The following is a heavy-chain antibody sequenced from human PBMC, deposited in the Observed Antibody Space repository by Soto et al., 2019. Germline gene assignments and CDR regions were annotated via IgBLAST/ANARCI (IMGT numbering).Heavy chain of an antibody. CDR2: INHSGST. J-gene: IGHJ6*02. D-gene: IGHD4-17*01. Sequence: QVQLQQWGAGLLKPSETLSLTCAVYGGSFSGYYWSWIRQPPGKGLEWLGEINHSGSTNYNPSLKSRVTISVDTSKNQFSLKLSSVTAADTAVYYCARDPTTTVTGRYGMDVWGQGTTVTVSS. V-gene: IGHV4-34*01. CDR1: GGSFSGYY. CDR3: ARDPTTTVTGRYGMDV.